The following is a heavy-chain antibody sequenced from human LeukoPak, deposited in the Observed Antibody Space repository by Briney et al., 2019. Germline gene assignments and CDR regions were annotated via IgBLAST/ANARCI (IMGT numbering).Heavy chain of an antibody. CDR2: ISYDGGSN. D-gene: IGHD5/OR15-5a*01. CDR1: GFTFSNYA. V-gene: IGHV3-30-3*01. J-gene: IGHJ1*01. Sequence: GGSLRLSCAASGFTFSNYAMHWVRQAPGKGLDWVAVISYDGGSNHYADSVKGRFTISRDDSKSTLYLQMNSLRADDTAVYYSARVAYVVYAPDDSRGQGTLVTVSS. CDR3: ARVAYVVYAPDDS.